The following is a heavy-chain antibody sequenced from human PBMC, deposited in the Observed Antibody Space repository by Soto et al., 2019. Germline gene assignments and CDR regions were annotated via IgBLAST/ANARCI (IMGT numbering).Heavy chain of an antibody. CDR2: ISGSGGST. CDR3: AKSRSINDFWSGYYPLDPAFED. J-gene: IGHJ4*02. D-gene: IGHD3-3*01. V-gene: IGHV3-23*01. Sequence: GGSLRLSCAASGFTFSSYAMSWVRQAPGKGLEWVSAISGSGGSTYYADSVKGRFTISRDNSKNTLYLQMNSLRAEDTAVYYCAKSRSINDFWSGYYPLDPAFEDWGQGTLVTVSS. CDR1: GFTFSSYA.